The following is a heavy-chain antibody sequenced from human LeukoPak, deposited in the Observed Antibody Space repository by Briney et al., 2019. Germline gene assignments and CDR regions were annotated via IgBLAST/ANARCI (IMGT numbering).Heavy chain of an antibody. CDR1: GFIFSSYG. CDR2: IRYDGSNK. CDR3: AKARNRGLWFGELKVTADY. D-gene: IGHD3-10*01. Sequence: QPGGSLRLSCAASGFIFSSYGMHWVRQAPGKGLEWVAFIRYDGSNKYYADSVKGRFTISRDNSKNTLYLQMNSLRAEDTAVYYCAKARNRGLWFGELKVTADYWGQGTLVTVSS. J-gene: IGHJ4*02. V-gene: IGHV3-30*02.